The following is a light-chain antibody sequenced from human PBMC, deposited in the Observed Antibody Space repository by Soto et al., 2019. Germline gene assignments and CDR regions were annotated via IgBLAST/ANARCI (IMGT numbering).Light chain of an antibody. CDR1: NSNIGADYG. J-gene: IGLJ3*02. CDR3: QSYDSNLVGLV. Sequence: QLVLTQPPSVSRAPGQRVTISCTGTNSNIGADYGVQWYQQFPGTAPKLLIYGNNNRPSGVSDRFSGSKSATSASLAITGLQPGDEADYYCQSYDSNLVGLVFGAGTKVTVL. V-gene: IGLV1-40*01. CDR2: GNN.